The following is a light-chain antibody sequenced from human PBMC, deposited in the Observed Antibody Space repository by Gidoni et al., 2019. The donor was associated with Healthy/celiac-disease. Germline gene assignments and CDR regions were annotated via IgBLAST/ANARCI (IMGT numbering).Light chain of an antibody. Sequence: EIVLTQSPGTLSLSPGERATLSCRASQSVSSSYLAWYQQKPGQAPRLLIYGASSRATGIPDRFSGSGSVTDFTLTISRLEPEYFAVYYCQQYGSSPLTFXXXTKVEIK. V-gene: IGKV3-20*01. CDR2: GAS. J-gene: IGKJ1*01. CDR3: QQYGSSPLT. CDR1: QSVSSSY.